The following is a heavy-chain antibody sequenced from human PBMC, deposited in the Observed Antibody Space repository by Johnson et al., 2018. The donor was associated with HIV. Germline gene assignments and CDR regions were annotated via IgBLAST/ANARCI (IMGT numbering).Heavy chain of an antibody. CDR3: AKDLPPMILVGGDAFDI. D-gene: IGHD3-22*01. Sequence: QVQLVESGGGVVQPGRSLRLSCAASGFTFSSYAMHWVRQTPGKGLEWVAFIRYDGSNKYYADSMKGRFTISRDNSKNTLYLQMNSLRAEDTAVYYCAKDLPPMILVGGDAFDIWGQGTMVTVSS. CDR1: GFTFSSYA. J-gene: IGHJ3*02. CDR2: IRYDGSNK. V-gene: IGHV3-30*02.